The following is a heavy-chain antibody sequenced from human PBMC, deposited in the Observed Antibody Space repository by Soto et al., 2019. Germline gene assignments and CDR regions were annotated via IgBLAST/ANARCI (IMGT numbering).Heavy chain of an antibody. CDR3: ARMVRGSNIDYYHYMDV. V-gene: IGHV1-18*01. J-gene: IGHJ6*03. D-gene: IGHD3-10*01. Sequence: QVQLVQSGAEVKKPGASLKVSCKASGYTFTSHGISWVRQAPGQGLEWMGWISANNGDTNSAQKFQGRVTVTTDTSTSTGYMELRSLRSEDTAVYYCARMVRGSNIDYYHYMDVWGKGTTVTVSS. CDR1: GYTFTSHG. CDR2: ISANNGDT.